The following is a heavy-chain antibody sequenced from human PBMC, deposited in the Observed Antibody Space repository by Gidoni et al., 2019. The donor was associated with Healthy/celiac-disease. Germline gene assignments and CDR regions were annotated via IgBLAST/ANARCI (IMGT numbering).Heavy chain of an antibody. D-gene: IGHD3-22*01. CDR2: IYYSGST. V-gene: IGHV4-39*02. J-gene: IGHJ4*02. Sequence: QLQLQESGPGLVKPSETLSLTCTVSGGSISSSSYYWGWIRQPPGKGLEWIGSIYYSGSTYYNPSLKSRVTISVDTSKNQFSLKLSSVTAADTAVYYCARDYYDSSGYYHYYFDYWGQGTLVTVSS. CDR3: ARDYYDSSGYYHYYFDY. CDR1: GGSISSSSYY.